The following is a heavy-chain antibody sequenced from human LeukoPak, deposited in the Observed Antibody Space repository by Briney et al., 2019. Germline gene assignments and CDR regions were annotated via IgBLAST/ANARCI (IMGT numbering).Heavy chain of an antibody. D-gene: IGHD3-22*01. CDR1: GFTFSSYG. V-gene: IGHV3-30*03. J-gene: IGHJ4*02. CDR3: ARGPSYYYDSSGYYVG. Sequence: PGGSLRLSCAASGFTFSSYGMHWVRQAPGKGLEWVAVISYDGSNKYYADSVRGRFTISRDNSKNTLYLQMNSLRAEDTAVYYCARGPSYYYDSSGYYVGWGQGTLVTVSS. CDR2: ISYDGSNK.